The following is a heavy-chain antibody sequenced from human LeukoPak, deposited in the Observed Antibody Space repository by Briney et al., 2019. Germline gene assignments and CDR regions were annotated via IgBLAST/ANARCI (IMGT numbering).Heavy chain of an antibody. CDR2: INPSGGST. CDR1: GYTFTSYC. V-gene: IGHV1-46*01. Sequence: ASVKVSCKASGYTFTSYCMHWVRQAPGQGLEWMGIINPSGGSTSYAQKLQGRVTMTRDTSTSTVYMELSSLRSEDTAVYYCARVAIFGVVTLDAFDIWGQGTMVTVSS. D-gene: IGHD3-3*01. CDR3: ARVAIFGVVTLDAFDI. J-gene: IGHJ3*02.